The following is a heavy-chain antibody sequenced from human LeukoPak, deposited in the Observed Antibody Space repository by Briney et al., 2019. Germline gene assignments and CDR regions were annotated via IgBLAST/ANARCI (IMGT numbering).Heavy chain of an antibody. Sequence: GGSLRLSCAASGFTFSDYYMSWIRQAPGKGLEWVSYISNSGGSIYYADSVKGRFTISRDTSKNTLYLQMNSLRAEDTAVYYCAKGSGYDRGRFDYWGQGTLVTVSS. V-gene: IGHV3-11*01. CDR1: GFTFSDYY. D-gene: IGHD3-3*01. J-gene: IGHJ4*02. CDR3: AKGSGYDRGRFDY. CDR2: ISNSGGSI.